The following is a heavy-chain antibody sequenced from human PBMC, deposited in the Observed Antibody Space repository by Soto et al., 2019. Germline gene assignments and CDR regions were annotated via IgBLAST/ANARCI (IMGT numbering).Heavy chain of an antibody. CDR2: IYYSGST. J-gene: IGHJ4*02. V-gene: IGHV4-59*01. CDR3: ARDPCILWCGELDY. D-gene: IGHD2-21*01. CDR1: GGSISSYY. Sequence: PSETLSLTCTVSGGSISSYYWSWIRQPPGKGLEWIGYIYYSGSTNYNPSLKSRVTISVDTSKNQFSLKLSSVTAADTAVYYCARDPCILWCGELDYWGQGTLVTVSS.